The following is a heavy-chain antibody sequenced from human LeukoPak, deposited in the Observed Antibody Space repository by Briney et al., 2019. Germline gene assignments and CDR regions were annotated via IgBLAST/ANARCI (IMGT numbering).Heavy chain of an antibody. CDR2: ISGSGGST. Sequence: GGSLRLSCAASGFTLSSYAMSWVRQAPGKGLEWVSAISGSGGSTYYADSVKGRFTISRDNFKNTLYLQMNSLRAEDTAVYYCAKDIAVAGYYFDYWGQGTLVTVSS. V-gene: IGHV3-23*01. CDR1: GFTLSSYA. CDR3: AKDIAVAGYYFDY. J-gene: IGHJ4*02. D-gene: IGHD6-19*01.